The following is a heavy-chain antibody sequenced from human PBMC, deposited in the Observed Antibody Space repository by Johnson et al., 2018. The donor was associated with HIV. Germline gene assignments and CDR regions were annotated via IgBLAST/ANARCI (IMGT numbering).Heavy chain of an antibody. Sequence: EVQLVESGGGVVRPGGSLRLSCAASGFTFDDYGMSWVRQGPGKGLEWVSGTTWNGGNTGYADSVKGRFTISRDNAKNSLYLQMNSLRAEDTAVYYCARILVGTMVRGVSLHDAFDIWGQGTMVTVSS. V-gene: IGHV3-20*04. CDR3: ARILVGTMVRGVSLHDAFDI. CDR2: TTWNGGNT. J-gene: IGHJ3*02. D-gene: IGHD3-10*01. CDR1: GFTFDDYG.